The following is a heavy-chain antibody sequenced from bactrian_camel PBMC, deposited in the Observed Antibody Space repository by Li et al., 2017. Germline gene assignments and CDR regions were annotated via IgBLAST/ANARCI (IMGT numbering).Heavy chain of an antibody. D-gene: IGHD2*01. J-gene: IGHJ4*01. CDR2: ISSDGTA. Sequence: HVQLVESGGGSAQAGGSLKVSCTVSRPIFMNCAMAWYRQAPGKERELVSSISSDGTAFYAESVKGRFTISQDNAKNTLNLQMNSLEIEDTAVYYCAAPGCSWPPAQGTQVTVS. V-gene: IGHV3S55*01. CDR1: RPIFMNCA.